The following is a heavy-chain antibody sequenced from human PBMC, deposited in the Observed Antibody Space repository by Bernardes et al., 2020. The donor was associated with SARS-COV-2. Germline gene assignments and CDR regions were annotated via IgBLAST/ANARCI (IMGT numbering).Heavy chain of an antibody. Sequence: SETLSLTCAVSGGSITDYYWSWIRQSPGEGLEWIGEVNESGSTAYNPSLKSRVTISVDTSKNLFSLKVTPVTAADTAVYYCVKVSGSYRLDYWGQGTLVTVSS. CDR2: VNESGST. CDR3: VKVSGSYRLDY. V-gene: IGHV4-34*01. CDR1: GGSITDYY. J-gene: IGHJ4*02. D-gene: IGHD3-10*01.